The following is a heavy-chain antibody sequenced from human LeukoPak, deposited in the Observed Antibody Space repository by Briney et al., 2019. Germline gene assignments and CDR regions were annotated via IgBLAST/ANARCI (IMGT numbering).Heavy chain of an antibody. J-gene: IGHJ4*02. D-gene: IGHD6-19*01. V-gene: IGHV1-18*01. Sequence: ASVKVSCKATSRISWVRQAPGQGLEWMGWIGTYGGDTYYAQKFQGRITVTTDTSTSTVYMELRNLRSDDTAVYYCARVDSGWNDYWGQGTLVTVSS. CDR1: TSR. CDR3: ARVDSGWNDY. CDR2: IGTYGGDT.